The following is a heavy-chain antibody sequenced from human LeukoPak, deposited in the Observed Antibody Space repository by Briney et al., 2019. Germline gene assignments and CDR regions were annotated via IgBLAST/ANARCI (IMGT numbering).Heavy chain of an antibody. J-gene: IGHJ4*02. CDR1: GASISRSTYY. Sequence: SQTLSLTCSVSGASISRSTYYWSWIRQHPQKGLEWIGYFYENGFTSYNPSLKSRVTISVDTSRSQFSLRLTSVTAADTAVYYCARVRDYFDSWGQGTLVTVSS. V-gene: IGHV4-31*03. CDR3: ARVRDYFDS. CDR2: FYENGFT.